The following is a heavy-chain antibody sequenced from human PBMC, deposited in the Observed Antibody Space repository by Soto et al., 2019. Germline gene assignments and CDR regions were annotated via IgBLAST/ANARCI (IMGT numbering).Heavy chain of an antibody. D-gene: IGHD6-13*01. V-gene: IGHV4-39*01. Sequence: QLQLQESGPGLVKPSETLSLTCTISGGSFNSSYYYWGWFRQPPGKGLEWIGSVFYSGTTYYNPSLKSRVTISVATSKNQFFLKLNSVTAADTAVYYCASPAALNDYWGQGTLVTFSS. J-gene: IGHJ4*02. CDR3: ASPAALNDY. CDR1: GGSFNSSYYY. CDR2: VFYSGTT.